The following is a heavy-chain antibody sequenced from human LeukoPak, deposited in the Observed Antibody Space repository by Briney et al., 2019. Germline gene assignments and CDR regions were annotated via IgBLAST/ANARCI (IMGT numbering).Heavy chain of an antibody. D-gene: IGHD1-26*01. CDR2: IRYDGSNK. J-gene: IGHJ5*02. CDR3: ARGGIVGATPRDWFDP. Sequence: GGSLRLSCAASGFTFSSYGMHWVRQAPGKGLEWVAFIRYDGSNKYYADSVRGRFTISRDNSKNTLYLQMNSLRAEDTAVYYCARGGIVGATPRDWFDPWGQGTLVTVSS. CDR1: GFTFSSYG. V-gene: IGHV3-30*02.